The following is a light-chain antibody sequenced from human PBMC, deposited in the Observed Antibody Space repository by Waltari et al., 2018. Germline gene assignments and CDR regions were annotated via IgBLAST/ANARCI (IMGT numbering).Light chain of an antibody. CDR1: GSDIGSYNR. CDR3: SSYTTSTTQV. V-gene: IGLV2-18*02. J-gene: IGLJ1*01. Sequence: QSALTQPPSVSGSPGQSVTISCSGTGSDIGSYNRVSWYQQSPGTAPRLMIYEVNSRPAVVPDRFSGSKSGNTASLTISGLQAEDEADYYCSSYTTSTTQVFGTETKVTVL. CDR2: EVN.